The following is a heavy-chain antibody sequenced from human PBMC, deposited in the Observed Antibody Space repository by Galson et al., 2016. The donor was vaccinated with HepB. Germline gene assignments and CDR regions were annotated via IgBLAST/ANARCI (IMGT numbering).Heavy chain of an antibody. V-gene: IGHV4-4*02. CDR2: MYHTGTS. CDR3: ARASIIPGARMIFDP. J-gene: IGHJ5*02. Sequence: SETLSLTCAVSGASISDSNWWTWVRQVPGKGLEWIGEMYHTGTSNNNPFLSSRFTLSVDKSRNQFSLNVTSVTAADTAVYYCARASIIPGARMIFDPWGQGTLVTVSS. CDR1: GASISDSNW. D-gene: IGHD2-2*01.